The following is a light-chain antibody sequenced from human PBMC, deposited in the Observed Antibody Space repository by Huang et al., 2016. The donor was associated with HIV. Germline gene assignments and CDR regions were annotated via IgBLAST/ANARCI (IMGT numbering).Light chain of an antibody. J-gene: IGKJ2*01. Sequence: ETVLTQSPATLSLSPGERATLSCRASQSVSSYLAWYQQKPGQAPRLLIYDASNRATGIPARFSVSGSGTDFTLTISSLEPEDSAVYYCHQRTNWPPATFGQGTRLEIK. CDR1: QSVSSY. V-gene: IGKV3-11*01. CDR3: HQRTNWPPAT. CDR2: DAS.